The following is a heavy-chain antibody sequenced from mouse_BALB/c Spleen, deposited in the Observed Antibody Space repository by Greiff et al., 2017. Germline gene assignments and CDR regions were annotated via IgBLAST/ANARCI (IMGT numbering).Heavy chain of an antibody. D-gene: IGHD2-4*01. V-gene: IGHV3-2*02. CDR1: GYSITSDYA. CDR2: ISYSGST. J-gene: IGHJ4*01. CDR3: ARRSDYPGAMDY. Sequence: EVQRVESGPGLVKPSQSLSLTCTVTGYSITSDYAWNWIRQFPGNKLEWMGYISYSGSTSYNPSLKSRISITRDTSKNQFFLQLNSVTTEDTATYYCARRSDYPGAMDYWGQGTSVTVSS.